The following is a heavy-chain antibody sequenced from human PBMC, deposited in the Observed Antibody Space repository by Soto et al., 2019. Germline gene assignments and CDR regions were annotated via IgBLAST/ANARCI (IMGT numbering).Heavy chain of an antibody. Sequence: PGESLKISCKASGYSFSFYWIGWVRQMPGKGLEWMAIMYPDDSDIRYSPSFEAHVTISADKSTSTAFLQWSSLKASDTATYYCARHLGVTVAGTRWYFDLWGRGTLVTVSS. CDR1: GYSFSFYW. V-gene: IGHV5-51*01. D-gene: IGHD6-19*01. J-gene: IGHJ2*01. CDR3: ARHLGVTVAGTRWYFDL. CDR2: MYPDDSDI.